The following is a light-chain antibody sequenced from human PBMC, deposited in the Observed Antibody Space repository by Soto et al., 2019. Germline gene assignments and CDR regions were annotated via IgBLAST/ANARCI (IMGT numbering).Light chain of an antibody. CDR2: DAS. CDR3: PQSETCPLT. Sequence: DIQVTQSPSTLSASVGDRVTITCRAIQSISGWLAWYPPTPGKAPNLLIYDASTLMSGVRSRFSGSGAGTECTRSISSLQPGDVSTDYCPQSETCPLTFCQGTRLEI. CDR1: QSISGW. J-gene: IGKJ5*01. V-gene: IGKV1-5*01.